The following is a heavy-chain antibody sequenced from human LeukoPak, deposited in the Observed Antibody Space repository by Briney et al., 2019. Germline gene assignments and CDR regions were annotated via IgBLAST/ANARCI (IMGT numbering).Heavy chain of an antibody. J-gene: IGHJ4*02. V-gene: IGHV3-23*01. Sequence: AGRSLRLSCAASGFTFSSYAMSWVRQAPGDGLEWVAAISGSGGSTYYADSVKGRFTISRDNSKNTLYLQMNSLRAEDTAVYYCAKDGARHLKIVGATHFDYWGQGTLVTVSS. CDR3: AKDGARHLKIVGATHFDY. CDR1: GFTFSSYA. CDR2: ISGSGGST. D-gene: IGHD1-26*01.